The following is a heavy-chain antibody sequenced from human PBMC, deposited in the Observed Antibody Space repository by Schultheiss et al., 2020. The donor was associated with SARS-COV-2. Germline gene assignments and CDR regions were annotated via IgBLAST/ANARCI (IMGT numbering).Heavy chain of an antibody. V-gene: IGHV4-34*01. D-gene: IGHD1-1*01. CDR3: ARRLERQVDAFDI. CDR1: GGSISSYY. J-gene: IGHJ3*02. CDR2: IYHSGST. Sequence: SETLSLTCTVSGGSISSYYWSWIRQPPGKGLEWIGEIYHSGSTNYNPSLKSRVTISVDTSKNQFSLQLNSVTPEDTAVYYCARRLERQVDAFDIWGQGTMVTVSS.